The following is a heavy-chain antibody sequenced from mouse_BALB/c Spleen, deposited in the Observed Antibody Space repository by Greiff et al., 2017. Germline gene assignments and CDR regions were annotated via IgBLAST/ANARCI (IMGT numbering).Heavy chain of an antibody. J-gene: IGHJ3*01. D-gene: IGHD4-1*01. CDR2: INPSTGYT. V-gene: IGHV1-7*01. CDR1: GYTFTSYW. Sequence: VKLVESGAELAKPGASVKMSCKASGYTFTSYWMHWVKQRPGQGLEWIGYINPSTGYTEYNQKFKDKATLTADKSSSTAYMQLSSLTSEDSAVYYCARSEGLSLGRTWFAYWGQGTLVTVSA. CDR3: ARSEGLSLGRTWFAY.